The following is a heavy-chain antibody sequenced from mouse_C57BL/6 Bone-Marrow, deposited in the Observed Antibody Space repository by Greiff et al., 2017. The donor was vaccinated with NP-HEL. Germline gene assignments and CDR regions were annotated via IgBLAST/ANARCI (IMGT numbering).Heavy chain of an antibody. CDR2: ISSGSSTI. CDR1: GFTFSDYG. Sequence: EVQRVESGGGLVKPGGSLKLSCAASGFTFSDYGMHWVRQAPEKGLEWVAYISSGSSTIYYADTVKGRFTISRDNAKNTLFLQMTSLRSEDTAMYYCAIWDPYYFDYWGQGTTLTVSS. V-gene: IGHV5-17*01. J-gene: IGHJ2*01. CDR3: AIWDPYYFDY. D-gene: IGHD4-1*01.